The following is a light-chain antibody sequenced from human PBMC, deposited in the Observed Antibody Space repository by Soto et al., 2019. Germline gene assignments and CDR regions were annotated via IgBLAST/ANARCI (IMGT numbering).Light chain of an antibody. CDR3: CSYAGSSTGV. CDR1: SSDVGSYNL. Sequence: QSALTQPASVSGSPGQSITISCTGTSSDVGSYNLVSWYQQHPGKAPKLVIYDVNKRPSGVSNRFSGSKSGNTASLTISRLQAEDEADYYCCSYAGSSTGVFGGGTKLTVL. J-gene: IGLJ3*02. CDR2: DVN. V-gene: IGLV2-23*02.